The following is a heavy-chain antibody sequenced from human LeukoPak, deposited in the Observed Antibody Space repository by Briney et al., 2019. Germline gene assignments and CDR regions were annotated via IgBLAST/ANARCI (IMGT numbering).Heavy chain of an antibody. V-gene: IGHV3-7*01. Sequence: PGGPLGLPVQAPGFPFINYWRSWFPQAPGKGLEWVANIKQDGSEKYYVDSVKGRFTISRDNAKNSLYLQMNSLRAEDTAVYYCASGQQLGYWGQGTLVTVSS. CDR2: IKQDGSEK. CDR3: ASGQQLGY. CDR1: GFPFINYW. J-gene: IGHJ4*02. D-gene: IGHD6-6*01.